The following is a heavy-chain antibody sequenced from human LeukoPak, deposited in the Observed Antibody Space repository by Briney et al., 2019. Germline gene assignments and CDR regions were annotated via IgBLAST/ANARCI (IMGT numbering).Heavy chain of an antibody. D-gene: IGHD4-17*01. CDR3: TRGHYDDYT. Sequence: GGSLRLSCAASGFTFSTFWMNWVRQAPGKGLEWVANIKEDGSEKYYVDSVKGRFTISRDNAKNSLYLQMNSLKAEDTAVYYCTRGHYDDYTWRQGILATVSS. CDR2: IKEDGSEK. V-gene: IGHV3-7*01. J-gene: IGHJ4*02. CDR1: GFTFSTFW.